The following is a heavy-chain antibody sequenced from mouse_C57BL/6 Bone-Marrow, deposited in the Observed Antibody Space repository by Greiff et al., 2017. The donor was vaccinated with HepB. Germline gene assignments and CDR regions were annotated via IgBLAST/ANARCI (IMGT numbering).Heavy chain of an antibody. J-gene: IGHJ2*01. CDR2: ISSGSSTI. V-gene: IGHV5-17*01. Sequence: EVQGVESGGGLVKPGGSLKLSCAATGFTFSGYGMHWVRQTPEKGLEWVAYISSGSSTIYYADTVKGRFTISRDNAKNTLFLQMTSLRSEDTAMYYCASEETGKYYFAYWGQGTTLTVSA. CDR3: ASEETGKYYFAY. D-gene: IGHD4-1*01. CDR1: GFTFSGYG.